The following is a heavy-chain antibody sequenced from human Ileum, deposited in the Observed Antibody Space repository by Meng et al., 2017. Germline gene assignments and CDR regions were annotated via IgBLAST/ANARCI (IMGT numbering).Heavy chain of an antibody. J-gene: IGHJ4*02. D-gene: IGHD1-26*01. CDR3: ARRIRGGSYLG. CDR2: IHYNGST. Sequence: QLQLMQWGAGMLKPSETLSLTCNVYGYSFTDYYWNWIRQPPGKGLEWIGEIHYNGSTNYNPSLESRVTISDDTSQKQFSLRLSSVTAADTAVYYCARRIRGGSYLGWGQGTLVTVSS. CDR1: GYSFTDYY. V-gene: IGHV4-34*01.